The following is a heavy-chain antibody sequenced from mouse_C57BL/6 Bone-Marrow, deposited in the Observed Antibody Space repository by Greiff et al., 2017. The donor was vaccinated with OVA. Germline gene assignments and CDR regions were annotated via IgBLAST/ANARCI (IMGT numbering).Heavy chain of an antibody. Sequence: EVKLVESGGGLVQPKGSLKLSCAASGFSFNTYAMNWVRQAPGKSLEWVARIRSKSNNYATYYADSVKDRFTISRDDSESMLYLQMNNLKTEDTAMYYCVRHDVYWYFDVWGTGTTVTVSS. J-gene: IGHJ1*03. D-gene: IGHD2-3*01. V-gene: IGHV10-1*01. CDR2: IRSKSNNYAT. CDR1: GFSFNTYA. CDR3: VRHDVYWYFDV.